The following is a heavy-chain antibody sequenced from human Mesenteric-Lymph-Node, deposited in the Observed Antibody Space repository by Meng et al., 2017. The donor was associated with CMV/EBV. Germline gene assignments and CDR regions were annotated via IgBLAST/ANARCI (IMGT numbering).Heavy chain of an antibody. CDR2: INPNSGGT. J-gene: IGHJ2*01. CDR1: GYTFTSYG. CDR3: ARDDWYFDL. Sequence: ASVKVSCKASGYTFTSYGISWVRQAPGQGLEWMGWINPNSGGTNYAQKFQGRVTMTRDTSISTAYMELSRLRSDDTAVYYCARDDWYFDLWGRGTLVTVSS. V-gene: IGHV1-2*02.